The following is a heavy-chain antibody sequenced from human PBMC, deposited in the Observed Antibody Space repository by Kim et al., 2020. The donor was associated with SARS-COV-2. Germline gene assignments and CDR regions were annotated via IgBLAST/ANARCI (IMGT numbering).Heavy chain of an antibody. CDR1: GGSISSGGYY. CDR3: ARDPSALHYYGMDV. Sequence: SETLSLTCTVSGGSISSGGYYWSWIRQHPGKGLEWIGYIYYSGSTYYNPSLKSRVTISVDTSKNQFSLKLSSVTAADTAVYYCARDPSALHYYGMDVWGQGTTVTVSS. V-gene: IGHV4-31*03. J-gene: IGHJ6*02. CDR2: IYYSGST.